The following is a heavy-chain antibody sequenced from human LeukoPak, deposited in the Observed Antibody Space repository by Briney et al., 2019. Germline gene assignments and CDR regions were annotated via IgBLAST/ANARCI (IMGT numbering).Heavy chain of an antibody. CDR1: GFTFSSYW. CDR3: AGWDIVVVPAAYHDAFDI. D-gene: IGHD2-2*01. Sequence: GGSLRLSCAASGFTFSSYWMSWVRQAPGKGLEWVANIKQDGSEKYYVDSVKGRFTISRDNAKNSLYLQMNSLRAEDTAVYYCAGWDIVVVPAAYHDAFDIWGQGTMVTVSS. J-gene: IGHJ3*02. V-gene: IGHV3-7*01. CDR2: IKQDGSEK.